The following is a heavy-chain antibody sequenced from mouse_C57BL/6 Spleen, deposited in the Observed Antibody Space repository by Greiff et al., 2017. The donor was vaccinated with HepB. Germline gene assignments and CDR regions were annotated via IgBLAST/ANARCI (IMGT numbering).Heavy chain of an antibody. V-gene: IGHV1-19*01. D-gene: IGHD2-1*01. CDR3: ARIYYGNPYYAMDY. Sequence: EVQLQQSGPVLVKPGASVKMSCKASGYTFTDYYMNWVKQSHGKSLEWIGVINPYNGGTSYNQKFKGKATLTVDMSSSTAYMELNSLTSEDSAVYYCARIYYGNPYYAMDYWGQGTSVTVSS. J-gene: IGHJ4*01. CDR1: GYTFTDYY. CDR2: INPYNGGT.